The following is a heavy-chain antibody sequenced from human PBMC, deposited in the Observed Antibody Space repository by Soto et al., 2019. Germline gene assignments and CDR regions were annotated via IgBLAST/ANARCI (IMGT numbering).Heavy chain of an antibody. D-gene: IGHD6-19*01. Sequence: EVPLLESGGGLVQPGGSLRLSCAASEFTFSSYAMSWVRQAPGKGLEWVSSITASGAITQYADSVKGRFIISRDNSKNTLYLQMNSLRDVDTAVYYCAKDVDSGAWYKDYWGQGTLVTVSS. CDR1: EFTFSSYA. J-gene: IGHJ4*02. CDR2: ITASGAIT. V-gene: IGHV3-23*01. CDR3: AKDVDSGAWYKDY.